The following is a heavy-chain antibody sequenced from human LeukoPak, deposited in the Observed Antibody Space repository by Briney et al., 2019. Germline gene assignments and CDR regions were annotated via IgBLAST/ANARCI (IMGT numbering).Heavy chain of an antibody. CDR3: ARGGARYLDT. V-gene: IGHV3-7*01. J-gene: IGHJ5*02. CDR1: GFTFSSYW. CDR2: MKEDGSDI. D-gene: IGHD3-9*01. Sequence: GGSLRLSCAASGFTFSSYWMSWVRQAPGKGLEWVAKMKEDGSDIYYVDSVKGRFTICRDNAKNSLCLQMSSLRVEDTAVYYCARGGARYLDTWGQGSLVIVSS.